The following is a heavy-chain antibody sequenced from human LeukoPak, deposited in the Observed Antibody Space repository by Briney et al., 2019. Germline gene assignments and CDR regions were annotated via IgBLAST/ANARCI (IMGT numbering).Heavy chain of an antibody. CDR1: RFTFSSYE. V-gene: IGHV3-48*03. CDR2: ISRSGSII. CDR3: ARGGCSGGTCYHQFDY. J-gene: IGHJ4*02. Sequence: PGGSLRLSCAASRFTFSSYEMNWVRQAPGKGLEWVSYISRSGSIIYYADSVKGRFTISRDNAKNSLYLQMNSLRAEDTAVYYCARGGCSGGTCYHQFDYWGQGTLVTVSS. D-gene: IGHD2-15*01.